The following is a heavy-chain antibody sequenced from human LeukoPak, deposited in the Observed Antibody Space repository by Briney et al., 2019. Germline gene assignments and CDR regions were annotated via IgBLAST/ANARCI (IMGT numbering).Heavy chain of an antibody. CDR1: GYTFTSYG. CDR2: ISAYNGNT. CDR3: ASSELYYYDSSGYYPLEG. J-gene: IGHJ4*02. D-gene: IGHD3-22*01. Sequence: ASVKVSCKASGYTFTSYGISWVRQAPGQGLEWMGWISAYNGNTNYAQKLQGRVTMTTDTSTSTAYMELRSLRSDDTAVYYRASSELYYYDSSGYYPLEGWGQGTLVTVSS. V-gene: IGHV1-18*01.